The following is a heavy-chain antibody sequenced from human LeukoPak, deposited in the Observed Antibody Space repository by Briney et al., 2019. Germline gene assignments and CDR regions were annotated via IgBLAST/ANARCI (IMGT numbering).Heavy chain of an antibody. CDR2: MNPNSGNT. CDR1: GYTFTSYD. CDR3: ARGDTVLSWFDP. V-gene: IGHV1-8*01. Sequence: ASVKVSCKASGYTFTSYDINWVRQATGQGLEWMGWMNPNSGNTGYAQKFQGRVTMTRNTSISTAYMELSSLRSEDTVVYYCARGDTVLSWFDPWGQGTLVTVSS. J-gene: IGHJ5*02. D-gene: IGHD2-8*01.